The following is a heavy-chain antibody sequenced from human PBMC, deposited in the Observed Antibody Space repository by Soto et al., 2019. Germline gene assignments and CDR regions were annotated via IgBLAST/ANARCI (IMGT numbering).Heavy chain of an antibody. J-gene: IGHJ4*02. D-gene: IGHD3-3*01. CDR1: GGSISSYY. V-gene: IGHV4-59*01. Sequence: SETLSLTCTVSGGSISSYYWSWIRQPPGKGLEWIGYIYYSGSTNYNPSLKSRVTISVDTSKNQFYLKLSSVTAADTAVYFCARDSWGYYDFWSGYYGPRYYFDYWGQGTLVTVSS. CDR2: IYYSGST. CDR3: ARDSWGYYDFWSGYYGPRYYFDY.